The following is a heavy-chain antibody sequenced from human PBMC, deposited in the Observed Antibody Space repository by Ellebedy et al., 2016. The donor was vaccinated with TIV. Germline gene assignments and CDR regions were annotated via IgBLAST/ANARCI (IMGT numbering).Heavy chain of an antibody. V-gene: IGHV1-69*04. D-gene: IGHD6-13*01. CDR1: GGTFSSYA. CDR2: IIPILDIA. CDR3: ARGGYSSSWLDSDYYYGMDV. Sequence: AASVKVSCKASGGTFSSYAISWVRQAPGQGLEWMGRIIPILDIANYAQKFQGRVTITADKSTSTAYVELSSLRSEDTAVYYCARGGYSSSWLDSDYYYGMDVWGQGTTVTVSS. J-gene: IGHJ6*02.